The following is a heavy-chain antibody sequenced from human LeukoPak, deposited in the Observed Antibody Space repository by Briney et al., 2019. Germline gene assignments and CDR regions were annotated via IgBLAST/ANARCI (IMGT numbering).Heavy chain of an antibody. J-gene: IGHJ4*02. V-gene: IGHV3-11*01. Sequence: GGSLRLSCAASGFTFSDYYMSWIRQAPGRGLEWVSYVSSSGSTIYYADSVKGRFTISRDNAKNSLYLQMNSLRAEDTAVYYCAREDKAQWLAYFDYWGQGTLVTVSS. CDR2: VSSSGSTI. CDR1: GFTFSDYY. D-gene: IGHD6-19*01. CDR3: AREDKAQWLAYFDY.